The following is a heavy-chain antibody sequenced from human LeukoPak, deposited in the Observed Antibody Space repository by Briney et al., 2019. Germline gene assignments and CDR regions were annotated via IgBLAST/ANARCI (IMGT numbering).Heavy chain of an antibody. Sequence: ASVKVSCKASGYTFTSYDINWVRQATGQGLEWMGWMNPNSGNTGYAQKFQGRVTMTRNTSISTAYMELSSLRSEDTAVYYCARIHYYGSGRSASYGMDVWGQGTTVTVSS. D-gene: IGHD3-10*01. J-gene: IGHJ6*02. CDR2: MNPNSGNT. CDR1: GYTFTSYD. V-gene: IGHV1-8*01. CDR3: ARIHYYGSGRSASYGMDV.